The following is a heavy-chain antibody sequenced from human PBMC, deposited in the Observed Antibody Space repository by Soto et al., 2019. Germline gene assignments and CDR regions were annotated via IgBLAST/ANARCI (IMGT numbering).Heavy chain of an antibody. CDR2: INPNSGGT. CDR1: GYTFTGYY. D-gene: IGHD3-16*01. J-gene: IGHJ4*02. Sequence: ASVKVSCKASGYTFTGYYMHWVRQAPGQGLEWMGWINPNSGGTNYAQKFQGRVTMTRDTSISTAYMELSRLRSDDTAVYYCARAGPRAYQGIDYWGQGTLVTVSS. V-gene: IGHV1-2*02. CDR3: ARAGPRAYQGIDY.